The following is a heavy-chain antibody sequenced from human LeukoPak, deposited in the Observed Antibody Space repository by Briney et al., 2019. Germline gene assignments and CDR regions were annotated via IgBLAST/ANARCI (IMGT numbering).Heavy chain of an antibody. Sequence: ASVKVSCRASGYTFTDYYMHWVRRAPGQGLEWMGWINPNSGATNYAQKFQGRVTMTRDTSISTAYMELSSLRSDDTAMYYCARDQGQGYDLWSGNFDYWGQGTLVTVSS. CDR3: ARDQGQGYDLWSGNFDY. CDR1: GYTFTDYY. V-gene: IGHV1-2*02. D-gene: IGHD3-3*01. J-gene: IGHJ4*02. CDR2: INPNSGAT.